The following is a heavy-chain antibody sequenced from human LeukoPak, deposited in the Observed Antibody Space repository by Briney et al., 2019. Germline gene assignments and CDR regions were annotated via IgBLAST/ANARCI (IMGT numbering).Heavy chain of an antibody. CDR1: GFTFSRYG. CDR2: ISDGGSNR. J-gene: IGHJ4*02. D-gene: IGHD6-19*01. V-gene: IGHV3-30*18. CDR3: AKGRWGAVAGVIDY. Sequence: GGSLRLSCAASGFTFSRYGMHWVRQAPGKGLEWVAVISDGGSNRYYADSVKGRFTISRDNSKNTLFLQMLSLRAEDTAVYYCAKGRWGAVAGVIDYWGQGTLVTVSS.